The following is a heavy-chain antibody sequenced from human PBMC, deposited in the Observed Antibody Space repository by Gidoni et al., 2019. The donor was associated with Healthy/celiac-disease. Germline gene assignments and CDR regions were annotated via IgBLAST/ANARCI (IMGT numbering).Heavy chain of an antibody. J-gene: IGHJ4*02. CDR1: GFTFSSYG. V-gene: IGHV3-30*18. D-gene: IGHD3-22*01. Sequence: QVQLVESGGGVVQPGRSLSLSCAASGFTFSSYGMHWVRQAPGKGLEWVAVISDDGSNKYYADSVKGRFTISRDNSKNTLYLQMNSLRAEDTAVYYCAKGGYYYDSSGYYNDYWGQGTLVTVSS. CDR3: AKGGYYYDSSGYYNDY. CDR2: ISDDGSNK.